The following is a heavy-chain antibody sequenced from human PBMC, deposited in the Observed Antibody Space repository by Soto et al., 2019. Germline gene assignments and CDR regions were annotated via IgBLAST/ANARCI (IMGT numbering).Heavy chain of an antibody. CDR3: TRLRCSGSNCFFDY. CDR2: IRSKVNNYAT. CDR1: GFTFSGSA. V-gene: IGHV3-73*02. Sequence: EVQLVESGGGLVQPGGSLKLSCAASGFTFSGSAMHWVRQGSGKGLEWVGLIRSKVNNYATTYAASVKGRFTISRDDSKSTAYLQMNSLKTEDTAVYYCTRLRCSGSNCFFDYWGQGTLVTVSS. J-gene: IGHJ4*03. D-gene: IGHD2-15*01.